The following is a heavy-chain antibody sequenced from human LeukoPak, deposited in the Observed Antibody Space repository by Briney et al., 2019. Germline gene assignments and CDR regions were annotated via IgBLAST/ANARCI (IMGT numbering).Heavy chain of an antibody. CDR1: GYSFTTYW. D-gene: IGHD2-15*01. CDR2: IDPSDSYT. V-gene: IGHV5-10-1*01. CDR3: VRRSCSGGWCYLDY. J-gene: IGHJ4*02. Sequence: PGESLKISCKGSGYSFTTYWISWVRQMPGKGLEWMGRIDPSDSYTNYSPSFQGHVTSSADKSISTAYLQWSSLKASDTAMYYCVRRSCSGGWCYLDYWGQGTLVTVPS.